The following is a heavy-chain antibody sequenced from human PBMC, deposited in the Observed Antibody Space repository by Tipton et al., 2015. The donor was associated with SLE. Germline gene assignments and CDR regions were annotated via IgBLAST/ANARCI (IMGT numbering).Heavy chain of an antibody. D-gene: IGHD3-10*01. Sequence: TLSLTCTVSGGSITGSSYYWAWIRQPPGKGLEWIGEINHSGSTNYNPSLKSRVTISVDTSKNQFSLKLDSVTAADTAVYYCARGEGYYGSGSYQGWFDPWGQGTLVTVSS. CDR2: INHSGST. CDR3: ARGEGYYGSGSYQGWFDP. V-gene: IGHV4-39*07. J-gene: IGHJ5*02. CDR1: GGSITGSSYY.